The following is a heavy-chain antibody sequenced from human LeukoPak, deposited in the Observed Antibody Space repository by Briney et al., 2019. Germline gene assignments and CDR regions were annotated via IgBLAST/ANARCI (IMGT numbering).Heavy chain of an antibody. CDR2: ISSSGSTI. CDR3: AEPGITMIGGV. J-gene: IGHJ6*04. Sequence: GGSLRLSCAASGFTFSSYEMNWVRQAPGKGLEWVSYISSSGSTIYYADSVKGRFTISRDNAKNSLYLQMNSLRAEDTAVYYCAEPGITMIGGVWGKGTTVTITS. CDR1: GFTFSSYE. V-gene: IGHV3-48*03. D-gene: IGHD3-10*02.